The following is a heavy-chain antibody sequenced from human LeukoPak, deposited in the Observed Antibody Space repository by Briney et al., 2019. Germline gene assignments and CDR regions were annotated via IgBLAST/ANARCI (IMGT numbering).Heavy chain of an antibody. D-gene: IGHD3-10*01. V-gene: IGHV3-23*01. Sequence: GGSLRLSCAASGFTFRSYAMSWVRQAPGKGLEWVSAISGSARSTYYADSVKGRFTISRDNSKNTLYLQMNSLRAEDTAVYYCAKDPMVRGLTYDNWGQGTLVTVSS. CDR1: GFTFRSYA. CDR2: ISGSARST. J-gene: IGHJ4*02. CDR3: AKDPMVRGLTYDN.